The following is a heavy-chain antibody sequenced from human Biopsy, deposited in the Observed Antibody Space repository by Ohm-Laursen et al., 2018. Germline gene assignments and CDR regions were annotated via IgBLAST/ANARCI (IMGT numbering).Heavy chain of an antibody. Sequence: SSLRLSCTAAGFIFSTYVMHWVRQAPGKGLEWVALISYDGSNIHYAVSVKGRFTISRDNSKNTLYLQMNSLRAEDTAIYSCAGNYGGYYFDFWGRGTLVTVSS. CDR3: AGNYGGYYFDF. CDR2: ISYDGSNI. V-gene: IGHV3-30*03. D-gene: IGHD3-10*01. CDR1: GFIFSTYV. J-gene: IGHJ4*02.